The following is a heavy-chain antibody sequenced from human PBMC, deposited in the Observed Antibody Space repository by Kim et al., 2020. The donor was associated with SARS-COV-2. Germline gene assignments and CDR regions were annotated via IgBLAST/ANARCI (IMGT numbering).Heavy chain of an antibody. CDR3: ATEGDEIAARHTRGFDY. D-gene: IGHD6-6*01. Sequence: FQGRVTITRDTSASTAYMELSSLRSEDTAVYYCATEGDEIAARHTRGFDYWGQGTMVTVSS. V-gene: IGHV1-3*01. J-gene: IGHJ4*02.